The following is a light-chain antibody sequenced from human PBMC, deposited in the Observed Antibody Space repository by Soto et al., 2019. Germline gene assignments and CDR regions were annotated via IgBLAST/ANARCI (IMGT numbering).Light chain of an antibody. V-gene: IGKV3-20*01. J-gene: IGKJ1*01. Sequence: EIGLTQAPGTLSLSPGERATLSCRASQSVSSSYLAWYQQKPGQAPRLLIYGASSRATGIPDRFSGSGSGTDFPLTISRLEPDDFAEYDRQQYGSSPCTFGQGTKV. CDR2: GAS. CDR3: QQYGSSPCT. CDR1: QSVSSSY.